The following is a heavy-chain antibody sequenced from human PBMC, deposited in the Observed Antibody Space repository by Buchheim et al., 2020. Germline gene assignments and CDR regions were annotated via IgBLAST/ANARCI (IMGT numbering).Heavy chain of an antibody. Sequence: EVQLVESGGGLVQPGGSLRLSCAASGFTFSSYDMHWVRQATGKGLEWVSAIGTAGDTYYPGSVKGRFTISRETAKNSLYLQMNSLRAGDTAVYYCARGQYSSSWANYYYYGMDVWGQGTT. CDR3: ARGQYSSSWANYYYYGMDV. J-gene: IGHJ6*02. V-gene: IGHV3-13*04. CDR1: GFTFSSYD. CDR2: IGTAGDT. D-gene: IGHD6-13*01.